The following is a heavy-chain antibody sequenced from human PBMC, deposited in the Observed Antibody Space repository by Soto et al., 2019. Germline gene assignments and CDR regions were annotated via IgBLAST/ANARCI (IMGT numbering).Heavy chain of an antibody. J-gene: IGHJ4*02. CDR1: GFTFGDYA. CDR2: IRSKAYGGTT. CDR3: PTVPMAGPDY. Sequence: TLRLSCTASGFTFGDYAMSWVRQAPGKGLEWVGFIRSKAYGGTTEYAASVRGRFTISRDDSKSIAYLHMNSRKTEDTAVYYCPTVPMAGPDYCDQGTLVTVSS. V-gene: IGHV3-49*04. D-gene: IGHD3-10*01.